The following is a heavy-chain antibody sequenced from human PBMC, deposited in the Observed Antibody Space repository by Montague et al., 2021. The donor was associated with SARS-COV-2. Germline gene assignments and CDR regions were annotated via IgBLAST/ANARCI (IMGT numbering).Heavy chain of an antibody. CDR3: ARDSGSSFDP. Sequence: SLRLSCAASGFTFSSYAMHWVRQAPGKGLEWVALISYDGSNKYYADSVEGRFTISRDNSKNTPYLQMNSLRAEDTAVYYCARDSGSSFDPWGQGTLVTVSS. J-gene: IGHJ5*02. D-gene: IGHD1-26*01. V-gene: IGHV3-30*04. CDR1: GFTFSSYA. CDR2: ISYDGSNK.